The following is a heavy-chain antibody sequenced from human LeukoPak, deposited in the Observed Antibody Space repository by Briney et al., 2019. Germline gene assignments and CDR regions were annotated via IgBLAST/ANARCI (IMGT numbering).Heavy chain of an antibody. CDR2: IWSDGTEK. Sequence: GGSLRLSCTASGFTYSHFGMHWVRQAPGKGLEWVAVIWSDGTEKYYGDVVKGRFTIARDNSRNTLYLQMNNLRDDDTAVYYCAKDAQRGFDYSNSLEYWGQGTLVIVSS. CDR1: GFTYSHFG. CDR3: AKDAQRGFDYSNSLEY. D-gene: IGHD4-11*01. J-gene: IGHJ4*02. V-gene: IGHV3-33*06.